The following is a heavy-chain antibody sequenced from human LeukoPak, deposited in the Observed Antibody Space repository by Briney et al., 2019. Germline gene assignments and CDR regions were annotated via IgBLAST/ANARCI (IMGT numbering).Heavy chain of an antibody. CDR3: AKGRGTNSGPTLDY. V-gene: IGHV3-23*01. J-gene: IGHJ4*02. Sequence: GSLRLSCGGSGLNFSNFALNWVRQAPGEGPELGPAISGGGDSTYYADSVKGRFTVSRDNSKNTLYLQMNSLTDDDTAVYYCAKGRGTNSGPTLDYWGQGTLVTVSS. CDR1: GLNFSNFA. D-gene: IGHD6-19*01. CDR2: ISGGGDST.